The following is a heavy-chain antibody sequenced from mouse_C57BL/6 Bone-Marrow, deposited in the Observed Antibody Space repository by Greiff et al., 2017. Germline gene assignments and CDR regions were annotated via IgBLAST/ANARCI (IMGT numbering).Heavy chain of an antibody. D-gene: IGHD1-1*01. V-gene: IGHV1-64*01. CDR3: AREGYYYYAMDY. CDR1: VYTFTSYW. J-gene: IGHJ4*01. CDR2: IHPNSGST. Sequence: VQLQQPGAELVKPGASVKLSCKASVYTFTSYWMHWVKQRPGQGLEWIGMIHPNSGSTNYNEKFKSKATLTVDKSSSTAYMQLSSLTSEDSAVYYCAREGYYYYAMDYWGQGTSVTVSS.